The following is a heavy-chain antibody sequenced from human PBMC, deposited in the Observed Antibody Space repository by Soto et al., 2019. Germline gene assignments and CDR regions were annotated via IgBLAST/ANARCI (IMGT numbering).Heavy chain of an antibody. J-gene: IGHJ6*02. CDR1: GYSFTIYW. V-gene: IGHV5-10-1*01. CDR2: IDPSDSYT. Sequence: GESLKISCKGSGYSFTIYWISWVRQMPWKGLEWMGRIDPSDSYTNYSPSFQGHVTISADKSISTAYLQWSSLKASDTAMYYCASNYDILTGHYGMDVWGQGTTVTVSS. D-gene: IGHD3-9*01. CDR3: ASNYDILTGHYGMDV.